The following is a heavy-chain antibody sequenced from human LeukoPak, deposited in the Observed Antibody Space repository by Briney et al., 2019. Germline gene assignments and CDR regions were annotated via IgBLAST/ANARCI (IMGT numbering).Heavy chain of an antibody. CDR1: GNTFTSYG. V-gene: IGHV1-18*01. D-gene: IGHD3-3*01. CDR3: ARERATIFEEGFDP. CDR2: ITAYNGNT. J-gene: IGHJ5*02. Sequence: ASVKVSCKASGNTFTSYGISWVRQAPGQGLEWMGWITAYNGNTNYAQKLQGRVTMTTDTSTSTAYMELSSLRSEDTAVYYCARERATIFEEGFDPWGQGTLVTVSS.